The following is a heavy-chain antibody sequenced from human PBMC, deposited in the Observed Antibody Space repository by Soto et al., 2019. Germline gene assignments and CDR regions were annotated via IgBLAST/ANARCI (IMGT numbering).Heavy chain of an antibody. D-gene: IGHD2-8*01. J-gene: IGHJ6*02. CDR3: ARGVKWNYYYGMDV. Sequence: SETLSLTCTVSGGSISSYYWSWIRQPPGKGLEWIGYIYYSGSTNYNPSLKSRVTISVDTSKNQFSLKLSSVTAADTAVYYCARGVKWNYYYGMDVWGQGTTVTV. CDR2: IYYSGST. V-gene: IGHV4-59*01. CDR1: GGSISSYY.